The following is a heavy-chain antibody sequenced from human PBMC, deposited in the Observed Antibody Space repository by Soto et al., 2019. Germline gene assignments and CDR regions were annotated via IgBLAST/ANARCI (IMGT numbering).Heavy chain of an antibody. CDR2: IYHSGST. Sequence: SETLSLTCAVCGGSISSGGYSWSWIRQPPGKGLEWIGYIYHSGSTYYNPSLKSRVTISVDRSKNQFSLKLISVTDADTAVYYCARTPTPWGQGTLVTVSS. CDR3: ARTPTP. V-gene: IGHV4-30-2*01. D-gene: IGHD1-26*01. CDR1: GGSISSGGYS. J-gene: IGHJ5*02.